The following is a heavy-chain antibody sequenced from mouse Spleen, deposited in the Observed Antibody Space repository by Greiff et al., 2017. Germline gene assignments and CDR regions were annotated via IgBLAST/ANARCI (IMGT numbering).Heavy chain of an antibody. CDR1: GYTFTSYG. D-gene: IGHD2-10*02. Sequence: EVKVVESGAELVRPGSSVKMSCKTSGYTFTSYGINWVKQRPGQGLEWIGYIYIGNGYTEYNEKFKGKATLTSDTSSSTAYMQLSSLTSEDSAIYFCARLQYGNLYFDVWGAGTTVTVSS. CDR2: IYIGNGYT. V-gene: IGHV1-58*01. J-gene: IGHJ1*01. CDR3: ARLQYGNLYFDV.